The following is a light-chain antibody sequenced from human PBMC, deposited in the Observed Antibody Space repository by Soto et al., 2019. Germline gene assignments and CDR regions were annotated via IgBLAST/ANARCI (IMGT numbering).Light chain of an antibody. CDR2: GAS. CDR1: QSVSKS. J-gene: IGKJ5*01. V-gene: IGKV3-15*01. Sequence: IVMLQFPSSLFVSPGERATLSCRASQSVSKSLAWYQQKPGQAPRLLIFGASTRATGIPARFSGSGSETEFTLTISSLQSEDFAVYYCQQYNNWPPIAFGQGTRLEIK. CDR3: QQYNNWPPIA.